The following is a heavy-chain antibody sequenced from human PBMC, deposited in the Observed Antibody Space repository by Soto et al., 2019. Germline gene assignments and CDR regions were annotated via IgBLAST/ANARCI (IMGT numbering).Heavy chain of an antibody. J-gene: IGHJ3*01. CDR1: GDSFSSYT. Sequence: QVQLVQSGAAVEEPGSSVKISCKAPGDSFSSYTLSRMRHAPGHGLEWIGTIVPLLGPTNYAQKFQGSVRFTADKSTSTVYMEVRSSESEDTVLYCCERYPSSVAGTRAFDLWGQGTMVIVFS. D-gene: IGHD6-19*01. V-gene: IGHV1-69*08. CDR3: ERYPSSVAGTRAFDL. CDR2: IVPLLGPT.